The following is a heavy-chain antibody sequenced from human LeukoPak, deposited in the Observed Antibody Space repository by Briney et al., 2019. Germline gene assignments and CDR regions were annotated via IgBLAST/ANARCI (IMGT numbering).Heavy chain of an antibody. CDR2: ISSSSGYT. CDR3: ARYGGNGVDY. D-gene: IGHD4-23*01. Sequence: PGGSLRLSCAASGFTFSDYYMSWIRQAPGKGLEGVSYISSSSGYTDYADSVKGRITISRDNAKNSLYLQMNSLRAEDTAVYYCARYGGNGVDYWGQGTLVTVSS. J-gene: IGHJ4*02. CDR1: GFTFSDYY. V-gene: IGHV3-11*03.